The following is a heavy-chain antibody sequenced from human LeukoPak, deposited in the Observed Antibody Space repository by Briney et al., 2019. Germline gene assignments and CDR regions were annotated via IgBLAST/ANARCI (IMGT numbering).Heavy chain of an antibody. CDR1: GFTFSSYA. Sequence: GGSLRLSCAASGFTFSSYAMTWVRQAPGKGLEWVTVVSADGRTQLYSDSVKGRFTVSRDNSLNTLHLQMNSLKTEDTAVYYCAREFGHNRWYFDYWGQGALVTVSS. CDR2: VSADGRTQ. J-gene: IGHJ4*02. CDR3: AREFGHNRWYFDY. D-gene: IGHD5-24*01. V-gene: IGHV3-30*03.